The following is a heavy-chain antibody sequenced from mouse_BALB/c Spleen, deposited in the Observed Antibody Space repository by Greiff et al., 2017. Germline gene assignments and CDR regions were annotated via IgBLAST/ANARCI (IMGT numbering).Heavy chain of an antibody. CDR3: VRFYDGYYPYYAMDY. CDR1: GFSLTSYD. J-gene: IGHJ4*01. V-gene: IGHV2-9-2*01. Sequence: VHLVESGPGLVAPSQSLSITCTVSGFSLTSYDISWIRQPPGKGLEWLGVIWTGGGTNYNSAFMSRLSISKDNSKSQVFLKMNSLQTDDTAIYYCVRFYDGYYPYYAMDYWGQGTSVTVSS. CDR2: IWTGGGT. D-gene: IGHD2-3*01.